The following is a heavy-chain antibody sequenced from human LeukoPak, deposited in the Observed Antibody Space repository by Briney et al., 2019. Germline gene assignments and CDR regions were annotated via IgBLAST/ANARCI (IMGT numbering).Heavy chain of an antibody. CDR3: ARDPWGGDIVVVPAAIHDP. CDR2: INCNNGGT. CDR1: GYPFTAYY. D-gene: IGHD2-2*01. Sequence: ASVKVSCTTSGYPFTAYYVHWVRQAPGQGLEWMGRINCNNGGTNYAQKFRGRVTMTRDTSISTAYMELSRLTSDDTAVYYCARDPWGGDIVVVPAAIHDPWGQGTLVTVSS. V-gene: IGHV1-2*06. J-gene: IGHJ5*02.